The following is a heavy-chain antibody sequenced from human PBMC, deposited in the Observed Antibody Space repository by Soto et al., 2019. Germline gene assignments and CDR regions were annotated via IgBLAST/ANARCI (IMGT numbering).Heavy chain of an antibody. J-gene: IGHJ6*02. CDR3: ARDSSGYYSAYYYGMDV. V-gene: IGHV1-2*04. CDR2: INPNSGGT. CDR1: GYPFTGYY. D-gene: IGHD3-22*01. Sequence: ASVKVSCKASGYPFTGYYMHWVRQAPGQGLEWMGWINPNSGGTNYAQKFQGWVTMTRDTSISTAYMELSRLRSDDTAVYYCARDSSGYYSAYYYGMDVWGQGTTVTVS.